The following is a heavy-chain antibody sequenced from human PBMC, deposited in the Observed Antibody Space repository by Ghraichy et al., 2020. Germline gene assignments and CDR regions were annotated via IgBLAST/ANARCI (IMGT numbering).Heavy chain of an antibody. CDR3: AKDIDGYNLNTLFDY. D-gene: IGHD5-24*01. Sequence: GGSLRLSCAASGFTFDDYTMHWVRQAPGKGLEWVSLISWDGGSTYYADSVKGRFTISRDNSKNSLYLQMNSLRTEDTALYYCAKDIDGYNLNTLFDYWGQGTLVTVSS. CDR2: ISWDGGST. CDR1: GFTFDDYT. J-gene: IGHJ4*02. V-gene: IGHV3-43*01.